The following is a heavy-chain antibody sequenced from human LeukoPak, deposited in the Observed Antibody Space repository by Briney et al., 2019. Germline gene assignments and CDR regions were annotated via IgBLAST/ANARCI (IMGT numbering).Heavy chain of an antibody. J-gene: IGHJ3*02. D-gene: IGHD6-6*01. Sequence: GASVKVSCKASGGTFSSYAISWVRQAPGQGLEWMGGIIPIFGKENYAQKFQGRVTITTDESTSTAYMELSSLRSEDTAVYYCARGFRAARLRGEAFDIWGQGTMVTVSS. V-gene: IGHV1-69*05. CDR3: ARGFRAARLRGEAFDI. CDR1: GGTFSSYA. CDR2: IIPIFGKE.